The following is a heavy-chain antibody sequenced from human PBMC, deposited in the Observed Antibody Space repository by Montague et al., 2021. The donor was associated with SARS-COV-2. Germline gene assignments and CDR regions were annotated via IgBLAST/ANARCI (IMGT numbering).Heavy chain of an antibody. CDR1: GFSLISNGVG. J-gene: IGHJ4*02. Sequence: PALVKPTQTLTLTCTFSGFSLISNGVGVGWIRQPPGKALEWLALIYWNDDKRYNSSLKNRLTVTKDTSKNQVVLTMTNMDPLDTGTYYCARSHLSSALRYFDSWGQGTLVTVAS. D-gene: IGHD6-6*01. CDR3: ARSHLSSALRYFDS. V-gene: IGHV2-5*01. CDR2: IYWNDDK.